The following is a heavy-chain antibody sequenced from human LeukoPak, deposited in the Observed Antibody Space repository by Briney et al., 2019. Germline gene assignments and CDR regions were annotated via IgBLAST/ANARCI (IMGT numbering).Heavy chain of an antibody. CDR2: IKQDGSEQ. J-gene: IGHJ3*02. Sequence: GGSLRLSCAASGFTFCSYWMSWVRQAPGKGLEWVANIKQDGSEQYYVDSVEGRFTISRDNAKNSLYLQMNSLRAEDTALYYCAKDIDGSGTADAFDIWGQGTMVTVSS. CDR1: GFTFCSYW. CDR3: AKDIDGSGTADAFDI. D-gene: IGHD3-10*01. V-gene: IGHV3-7*03.